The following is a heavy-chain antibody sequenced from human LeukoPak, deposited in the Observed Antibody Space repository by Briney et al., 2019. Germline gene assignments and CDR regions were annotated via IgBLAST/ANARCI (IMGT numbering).Heavy chain of an antibody. J-gene: IGHJ4*02. CDR1: GGTFSSYA. D-gene: IGHD5-18*01. CDR2: ITPIFGTA. Sequence: SVKVSCKASGGTFSSYAISWVRQAPGQGLEWMGGITPIFGTANYAQKFQGRVTITADESTSTAYMELSSLRSEDTAVYYCARDKGSSRGYSYGYVYWGQGTLVTVSS. CDR3: ARDKGSSRGYSYGYVY. V-gene: IGHV1-69*01.